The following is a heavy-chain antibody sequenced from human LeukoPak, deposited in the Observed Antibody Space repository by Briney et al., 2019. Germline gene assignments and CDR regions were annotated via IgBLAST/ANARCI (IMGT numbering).Heavy chain of an antibody. CDR1: GFTFSSYW. CDR2: INSDGSST. Sequence: PGGSLRLSCAASGFTFSSYWMHWVRQAPGKGLVWVSRINSDGSSTSYADSVKGRFTISRDNAKNTLYLQMNSLRAEDTAVYYCARGMERGGVRYFDYWGQGTLVTVSS. CDR3: ARGMERGGVRYFDY. J-gene: IGHJ4*02. D-gene: IGHD3-10*01. V-gene: IGHV3-74*01.